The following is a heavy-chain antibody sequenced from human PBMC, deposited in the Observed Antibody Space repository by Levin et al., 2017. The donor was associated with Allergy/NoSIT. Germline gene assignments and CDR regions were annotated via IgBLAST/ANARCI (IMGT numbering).Heavy chain of an antibody. D-gene: IGHD3-3*01. V-gene: IGHV3-23*01. J-gene: IGHJ4*02. Sequence: GESLKISCAASGFTFSSYTMNWVRQAPGKGLEWVSSISSSGGSTYYADSVKGRFTISRDNSKNTLYLQMNSLRAEDTAIYYCASRNYDAKRGATDYWGQGTLVTVSS. CDR3: ASRNYDAKRGATDY. CDR1: GFTFSSYT. CDR2: ISSSGGST.